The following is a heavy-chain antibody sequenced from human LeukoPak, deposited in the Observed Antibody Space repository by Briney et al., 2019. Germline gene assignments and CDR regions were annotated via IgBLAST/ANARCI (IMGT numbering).Heavy chain of an antibody. D-gene: IGHD1-26*01. Sequence: ASVKVSCKASGYTFTSYAMNWVRQAPGQGLEWMGWINTNTGNPTYAQGFTGRFVFSLDTSVSTAYLQISSLKAEDTAVYYCARDRRATRSERRNNWFDPWGRGTLVTVSS. CDR1: GYTFTSYA. V-gene: IGHV7-4-1*02. CDR2: INTNTGNP. CDR3: ARDRRATRSERRNNWFDP. J-gene: IGHJ5*02.